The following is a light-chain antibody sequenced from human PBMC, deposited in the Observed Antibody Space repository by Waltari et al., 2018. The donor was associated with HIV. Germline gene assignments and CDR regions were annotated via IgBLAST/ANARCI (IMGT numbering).Light chain of an antibody. CDR2: GAS. CDR3: QQYGNSPFT. Sequence: EIVLTQSPGTLSLSPGERATLSCRASQSVTNSFLAWYQQKPGLAPGLLIYGASSRATGIPDRVSGSGSGTDFTLTISRLEPEDFALYYCQQYGNSPFTFGPGTKVEMK. J-gene: IGKJ3*01. CDR1: QSVTNSF. V-gene: IGKV3-20*01.